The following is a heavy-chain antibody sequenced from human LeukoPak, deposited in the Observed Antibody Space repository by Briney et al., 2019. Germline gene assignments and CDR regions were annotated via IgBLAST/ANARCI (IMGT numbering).Heavy chain of an antibody. CDR2: IYTSGST. J-gene: IGHJ4*02. Sequence: SETLSLTCTVSGGSISSGSYYWSWIRQPAGKGLEWIGRIYTSGSTNYNPSLKSRVTISVDTSKNQFSLKLSSVTAADTAVYYCAREASGYVNYWGQGTLVTVSS. V-gene: IGHV4-61*02. CDR1: GGSISSGSYY. D-gene: IGHD3-22*01. CDR3: AREASGYVNY.